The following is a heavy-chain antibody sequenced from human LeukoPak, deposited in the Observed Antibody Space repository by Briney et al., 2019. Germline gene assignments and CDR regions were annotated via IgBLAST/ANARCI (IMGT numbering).Heavy chain of an antibody. Sequence: GGSLRLSCAASGFTFSNAWMSWVRQAPGKGLEWVGRIKSKTDGGTTDYAAPVKGRFTISRDDSKNTLYLQMNSLKTEDAAVYYCTTDPEMNYYGSGSADYWGQGTLVTVSS. J-gene: IGHJ4*02. CDR1: GFTFSNAW. D-gene: IGHD3-10*01. CDR3: TTDPEMNYYGSGSADY. V-gene: IGHV3-15*01. CDR2: IKSKTDGGTT.